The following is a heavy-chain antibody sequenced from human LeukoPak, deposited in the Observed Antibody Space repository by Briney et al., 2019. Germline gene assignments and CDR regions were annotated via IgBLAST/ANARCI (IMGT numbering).Heavy chain of an antibody. CDR1: GGSISSGGYS. Sequence: SQTLSLTCAVSGGSISSGGYSWSWIRQPPGQGLEWIGYIYHSGSTYYNPSLKSRVTISVDRSKNQFSLKLSSVTAADTAVYYCARFRFGENWFDPWGQGTLVTVSS. CDR3: ARFRFGENWFDP. CDR2: IYHSGST. D-gene: IGHD3-10*01. J-gene: IGHJ5*02. V-gene: IGHV4-30-2*01.